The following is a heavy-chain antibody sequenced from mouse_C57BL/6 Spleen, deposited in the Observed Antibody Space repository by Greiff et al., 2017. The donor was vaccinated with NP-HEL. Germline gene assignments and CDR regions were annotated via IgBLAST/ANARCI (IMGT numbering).Heavy chain of an antibody. CDR3: ARDYDGN. J-gene: IGHJ2*01. CDR1: GYSITSGYY. Sequence: EVKLVESGPGLVKPSQSLSLTCSVTGYSITSGYYWNWIRQFPGNKLEWMGYISYDGSNNYNPSLKNRISITRDTSKNQFFLKLNSVTTEDTATYYCARDYDGNWGQGTTLTVSS. V-gene: IGHV3-6*01. CDR2: ISYDGSN. D-gene: IGHD2-3*01.